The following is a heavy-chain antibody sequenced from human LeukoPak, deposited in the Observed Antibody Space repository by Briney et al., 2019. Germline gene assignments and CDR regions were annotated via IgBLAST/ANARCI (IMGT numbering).Heavy chain of an antibody. CDR1: GFTFSSYG. D-gene: IGHD6-19*01. J-gene: IGHJ3*02. Sequence: GGSLRLSCEASGFTFSSYGMTWVRQVPGKGLEGGSGISGSGGTTYYADSVKGRFTISRDNSKNTLYLQMNSLRAEDTAVYYCAKDHLAVVDVFATWGQGTMVTVSS. CDR3: AKDHLAVVDVFAT. V-gene: IGHV3-23*01. CDR2: ISGSGGTT.